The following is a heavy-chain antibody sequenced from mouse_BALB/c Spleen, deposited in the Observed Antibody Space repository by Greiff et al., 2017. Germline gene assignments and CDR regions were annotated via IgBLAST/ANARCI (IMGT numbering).Heavy chain of an antibody. Sequence: DVMLVESGGGLVKPGGSLKLSCAASGFTFSSYAMSWVRQTPEKRLEWVATISSGGSYTYYPDSVKGRFTISRDNAKNTLYLQMSSLRSEDTAMYYCARREVGYYGYPYYFDYWGQGTTLTVSS. CDR3: ARREVGYYGYPYYFDY. CDR1: GFTFSSYA. D-gene: IGHD2-2*01. CDR2: ISSGGSYT. J-gene: IGHJ2*01. V-gene: IGHV5-9-1*01.